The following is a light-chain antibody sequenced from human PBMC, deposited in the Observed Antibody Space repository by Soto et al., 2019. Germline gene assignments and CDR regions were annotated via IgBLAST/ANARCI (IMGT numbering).Light chain of an antibody. CDR2: AAS. CDR1: QSISSSY. CDR3: QLYGGSPMFS. V-gene: IGKV3-20*01. J-gene: IGKJ2*01. Sequence: EIVLTQSPGTLSLSPGEGAALSCRTSQSISSSYLAWYQQKPGQAPRLLIYAASSRATGIPDRFSGSGSGTDVTLTISRLEADDFAVYYCQLYGGSPMFSFGQGTKLEIK.